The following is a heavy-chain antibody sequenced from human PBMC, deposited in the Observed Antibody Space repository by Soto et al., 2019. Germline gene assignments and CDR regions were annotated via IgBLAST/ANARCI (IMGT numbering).Heavy chain of an antibody. D-gene: IGHD2-15*01. Sequence: EVQLVESGGGLVQPGGSLRLSCAASGFTFSSYWMHWVRQAPGKGLVWVSRINSDGSSTSYADSVKGRFTISRDNAKNTLYLQMHSLRAEDTAVYYWVRTSLEVAAATREDYWGQGTLVTVSS. CDR3: VRTSLEVAAATREDY. CDR2: INSDGSST. J-gene: IGHJ4*02. CDR1: GFTFSSYW. V-gene: IGHV3-74*01.